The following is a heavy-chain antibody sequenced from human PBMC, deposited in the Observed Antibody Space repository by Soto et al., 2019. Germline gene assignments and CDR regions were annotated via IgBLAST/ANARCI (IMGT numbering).Heavy chain of an antibody. D-gene: IGHD5-12*01. CDR3: AKDTGGYDRIAYNWFDP. J-gene: IGHJ5*02. Sequence: ASVKVSCKASGYTFTSYGISWVRQAPGQGLEWMGWISAYNGNTNYAQKLQGRVTMTTDTSTSTAYMELRSLRSDDTAVYYCAKDTGGYDRIAYNWFDPWGQGTLVTVSS. CDR1: GYTFTSYG. V-gene: IGHV1-18*01. CDR2: ISAYNGNT.